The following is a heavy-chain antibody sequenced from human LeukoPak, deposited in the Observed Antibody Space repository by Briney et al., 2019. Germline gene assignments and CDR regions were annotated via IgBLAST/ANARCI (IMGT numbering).Heavy chain of an antibody. CDR1: GFTFSSYA. J-gene: IGHJ4*02. V-gene: IGHV3-23*01. Sequence: GGSLRLSCAASGFTFSSYAMSWVRQAPGKGLEWVSAISGSGGSTYYADSVKGRFTISRDNSKNTLYLQMNSLRAEDTAVYYCARGGRYSSGWYDYWGQGTLVTVSS. CDR3: ARGGRYSSGWYDY. D-gene: IGHD6-19*01. CDR2: ISGSGGST.